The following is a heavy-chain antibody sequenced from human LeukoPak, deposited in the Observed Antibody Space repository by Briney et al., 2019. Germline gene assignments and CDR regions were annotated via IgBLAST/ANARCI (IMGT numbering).Heavy chain of an antibody. CDR2: INHGGST. D-gene: IGHD1-26*01. CDR3: ARGRIVGATGNDY. Sequence: SETLSLTCAVYGGSFSGYYWSWIRQPPGKGLEWIGEINHGGSTNYNPSLKSRVTISVDTSKNQFSLKLSSVTAADTAVYYCARGRIVGATGNDYWGQGTLVTVSS. J-gene: IGHJ4*02. V-gene: IGHV4-34*01. CDR1: GGSFSGYY.